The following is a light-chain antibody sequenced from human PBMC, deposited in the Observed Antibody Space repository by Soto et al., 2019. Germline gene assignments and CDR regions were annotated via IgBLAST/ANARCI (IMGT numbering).Light chain of an antibody. CDR2: DAF. V-gene: IGKV3-11*01. Sequence: EIVLTQSPATLSLSPGDRATLSCRASHSITDYLAWYQQKPGQAPRLLVYDAFNRATSVPARFSASGSGTDFTLTISSLDPEDFAVYYCQHRSDRITFGQGTRLETK. CDR1: HSITDY. J-gene: IGKJ5*01. CDR3: QHRSDRIT.